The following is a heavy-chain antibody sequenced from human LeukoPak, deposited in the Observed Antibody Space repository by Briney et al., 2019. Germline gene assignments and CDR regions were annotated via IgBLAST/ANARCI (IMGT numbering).Heavy chain of an antibody. Sequence: GGSLRLSCAASGFTFSSYGMSWVRQAPGKGLEWVSAISGSGGSTYYADSVKGRFTISRDNSKNTLYLQMNSLRAEDTAVYYCAKDLYYYDSSGPFDYWGQGTLVTVSS. J-gene: IGHJ4*02. CDR1: GFTFSSYG. D-gene: IGHD3-22*01. CDR3: AKDLYYYDSSGPFDY. CDR2: ISGSGGST. V-gene: IGHV3-23*01.